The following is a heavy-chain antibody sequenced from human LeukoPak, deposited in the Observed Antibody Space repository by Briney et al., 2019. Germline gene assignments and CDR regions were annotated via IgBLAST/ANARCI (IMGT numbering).Heavy chain of an antibody. CDR2: INSLSDTV. V-gene: IGHV3-48*04. Sequence: PGGSLRLSCAASGFTFRNYGMNWVRQAPGKGLEWISYINSLSDTVYYSNSVEGRFTISRDNAKNSLYLQMNSLRAEDTAMYYCARWWYYDSGDYLRIFDYWGPGTLVTVSS. D-gene: IGHD3-22*01. CDR3: ARWWYYDSGDYLRIFDY. J-gene: IGHJ4*02. CDR1: GFTFRNYG.